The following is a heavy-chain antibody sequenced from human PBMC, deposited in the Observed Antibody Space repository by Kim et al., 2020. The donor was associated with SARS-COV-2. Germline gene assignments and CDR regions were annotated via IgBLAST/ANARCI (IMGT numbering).Heavy chain of an antibody. J-gene: IGHJ3*02. Sequence: SETLSLTCAVYGGSFSGYYWSWIRQPPGKGLEWIGELNHSGSTNYNPSLKSRVTISVDTSKNQFSLKLSSVTAADTAVYYCASRRVSVGAFDIWGQGTMVTVSS. CDR2: LNHSGST. D-gene: IGHD1-26*01. CDR3: ASRRVSVGAFDI. V-gene: IGHV4-34*01. CDR1: GGSFSGYY.